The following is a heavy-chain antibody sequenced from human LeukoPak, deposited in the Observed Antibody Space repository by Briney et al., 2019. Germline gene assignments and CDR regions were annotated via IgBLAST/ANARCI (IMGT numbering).Heavy chain of an antibody. D-gene: IGHD6-13*01. Sequence: PGGSLRLSCAASGLTFSSYWMHWVRQAPGKGLVWVSRINSDGTSTRYADSVKGRFTISRDNAKNTLSLQMNSLRAEDTAVYYCAKEENSSWTHWGQGTLVTVSS. CDR2: INSDGTST. CDR3: AKEENSSWTH. J-gene: IGHJ4*02. CDR1: GLTFSSYW. V-gene: IGHV3-74*01.